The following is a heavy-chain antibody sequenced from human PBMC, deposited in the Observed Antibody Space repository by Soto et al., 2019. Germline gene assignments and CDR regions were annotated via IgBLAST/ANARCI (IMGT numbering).Heavy chain of an antibody. CDR3: ARPCGGHGAGCKYMEV. Sequence: QVQLLQSGSEVKKPGSSVKVSCRASGGSLSSYPVTWVRQAPGQGLEWMGRIIPIVGLTNYAQKFQGRVTITADKSISTAYMELSGVGSADTAVYYGARPCGGHGAGCKYMEVWGRGTMVIVSS. CDR1: GGSLSSYP. CDR2: IIPIVGLT. V-gene: IGHV1-69*02. J-gene: IGHJ6*03. D-gene: IGHD4-17*01.